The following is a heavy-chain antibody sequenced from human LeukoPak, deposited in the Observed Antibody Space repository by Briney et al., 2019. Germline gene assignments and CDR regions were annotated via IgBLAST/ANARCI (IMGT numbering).Heavy chain of an antibody. J-gene: IGHJ4*02. CDR3: ARVRLWLRGPDY. CDR2: INHSGST. D-gene: IGHD5-18*01. Sequence: KPSETLSLTCAVYGGSFSGYDWSWIRQPPGKGLEWIGEINHSGSTNYNPSLKSRVTISVDTSKNQFSLKLSSATAADTAVYYCARVRLWLRGPDYWGQGTLVTVSS. CDR1: GGSFSGYD. V-gene: IGHV4-34*01.